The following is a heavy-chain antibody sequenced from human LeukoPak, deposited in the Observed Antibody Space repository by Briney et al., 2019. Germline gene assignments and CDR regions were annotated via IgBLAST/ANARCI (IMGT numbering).Heavy chain of an antibody. J-gene: IGHJ4*02. CDR2: INPSGGST. CDR1: GYTFTSYG. V-gene: IGHV1-46*01. D-gene: IGHD3-3*01. CDR3: ARATIFGSYYFDY. Sequence: ASVKVSCKASGYTFTSYGISWVRQAPGQGLEWMGIINPSGGSTSYAQKFQGRVTMTRDTSTSTVYMELSSLRSEDTAVYYCARATIFGSYYFDYWGQGTLVTVSS.